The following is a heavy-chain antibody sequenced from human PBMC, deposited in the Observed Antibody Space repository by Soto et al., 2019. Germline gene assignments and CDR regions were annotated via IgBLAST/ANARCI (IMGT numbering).Heavy chain of an antibody. CDR2: IIPIFGTA. V-gene: IGHV1-69*13. Sequence: SVKVSCKASGGTFSSYAISWVRQAPGQGLEWMGGIIPIFGTANYAQKFQGRVTITADESTSTAYMELSSLRSEDTAVYYCETFRSLAVAGTFDYWGQGTLVTVSS. J-gene: IGHJ4*02. CDR3: ETFRSLAVAGTFDY. D-gene: IGHD6-19*01. CDR1: GGTFSSYA.